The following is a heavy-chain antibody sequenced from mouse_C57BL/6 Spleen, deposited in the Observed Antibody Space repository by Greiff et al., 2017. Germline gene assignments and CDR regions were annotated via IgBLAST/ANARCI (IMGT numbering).Heavy chain of an antibody. J-gene: IGHJ2*01. CDR2: IRSKSSNYAT. CDR1: GFTFNTYA. V-gene: IGHV10-3*01. CDR3: VRDQRGLDY. Sequence: EVQLVESGGGLVQPKGSLKLSCAASGFTFNTYAMHWVRQAPGKGLEWVARIRSKSSNYATYYADSVKDRFTISRDDSQSMLYLQMNNLKTEDTAMYYCVRDQRGLDYWGQGTTLTVSS.